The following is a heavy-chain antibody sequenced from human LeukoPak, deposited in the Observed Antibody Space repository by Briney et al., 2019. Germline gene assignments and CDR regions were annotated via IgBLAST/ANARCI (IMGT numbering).Heavy chain of an antibody. CDR2: INHSGST. CDR1: GGSFSGYY. D-gene: IGHD3-10*01. CDR3: ARGHRTNPYYYGSGNENYGMGV. Sequence: SETLSLTCAVYGGSFSGYYWSWIRQPPGKGLEWIGEINHSGSTNYNPSLKSRVTISVDTSKNQFSLKLSSVTAADTAVYYCARGHRTNPYYYGSGNENYGMGVWGQGTAVTVSS. V-gene: IGHV4-34*01. J-gene: IGHJ6*02.